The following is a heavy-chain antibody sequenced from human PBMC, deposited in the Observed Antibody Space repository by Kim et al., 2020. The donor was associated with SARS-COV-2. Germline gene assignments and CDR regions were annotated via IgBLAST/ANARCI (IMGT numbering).Heavy chain of an antibody. CDR3: ARDRQWLVLAEYFQH. CDR1: GFTISSYA. J-gene: IGHJ1*01. D-gene: IGHD6-19*01. Sequence: GGSLRLSCAASGFTISSYAMHWVRQAPGKGLEWVAVISYDGSNKYYADSVKGRFTISRDNSKNTLYLQMNSLRAEDTAVYYCARDRQWLVLAEYFQHWGQGTLVTVSS. V-gene: IGHV3-30*04. CDR2: ISYDGSNK.